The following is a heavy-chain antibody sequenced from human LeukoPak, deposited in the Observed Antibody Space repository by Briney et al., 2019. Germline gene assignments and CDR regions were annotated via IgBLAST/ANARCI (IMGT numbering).Heavy chain of an antibody. D-gene: IGHD6-13*01. CDR2: MYHSGST. CDR3: ARVRHSSSWTLFDY. V-gene: IGHV4-38-2*01. Sequence: PSETLSLTCAVSGYSISSSYYWGWIRQPPGEGLEWIGSMYHSGSTYYNSSLKSRVTISVDTSKNQFSLKLSSVTAADTAVYYCARVRHSSSWTLFDYWGQGTLVTVSS. J-gene: IGHJ4*02. CDR1: GYSISSSYY.